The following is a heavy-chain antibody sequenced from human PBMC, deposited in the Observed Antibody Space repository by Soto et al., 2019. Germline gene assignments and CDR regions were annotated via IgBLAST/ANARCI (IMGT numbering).Heavy chain of an antibody. CDR3: ARESTMVRGVKLGGGYPGY. CDR1: GYTFTSYY. CDR2: INPSGGST. J-gene: IGHJ4*02. Sequence: ASVKVSCKASGYTFTSYYMHWVRQAPGQGLEWMGIINPSGGSTSYAQKFQGRVTMTRDTSTSTVYMELSSLRSEDTAVYYCARESTMVRGVKLGGGYPGYWGQGTLVTVSS. V-gene: IGHV1-46*01. D-gene: IGHD3-10*01.